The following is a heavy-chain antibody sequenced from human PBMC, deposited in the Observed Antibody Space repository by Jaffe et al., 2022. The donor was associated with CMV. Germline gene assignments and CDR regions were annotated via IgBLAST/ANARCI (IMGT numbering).Heavy chain of an antibody. D-gene: IGHD3-10*01. CDR3: ARAYDFTMVRGVILWFDP. V-gene: IGHV4-61*01. CDR1: SGSVSSNTYY. CDR2: IYYNGST. J-gene: IGHJ5*02. Sequence: QVQLQESGPGLVKPSETLSLTCTVSSGSVSSNTYYWNWIRQPPGKGLEWIGHIYYNGSTNYNPSLKSRVTISVDTSKNQFSLRLSSVTAADTAVYYCARAYDFTMVRGVILWFDPWGQGTLVTVSS.